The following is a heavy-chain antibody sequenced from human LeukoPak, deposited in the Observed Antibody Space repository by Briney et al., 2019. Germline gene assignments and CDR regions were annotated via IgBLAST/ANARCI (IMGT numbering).Heavy chain of an antibody. J-gene: IGHJ5*02. CDR2: IYYSGST. CDR3: ARHSGGYSYGHRSWFDP. D-gene: IGHD5-18*01. CDR1: GGSICSSNYF. V-gene: IGHV4-39*01. Sequence: SETLSLTCTVSGGSICSSNYFWGWIRQPPGKGLEWIGSIYYSGSTYYNPSLKSRVTISVDTSKNQFSLKLSSVTAPDTAVYYCARHSGGYSYGHRSWFDPWGQGTLVTVSS.